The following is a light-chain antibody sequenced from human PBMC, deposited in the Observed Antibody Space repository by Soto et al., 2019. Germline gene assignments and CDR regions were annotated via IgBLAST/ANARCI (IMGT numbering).Light chain of an antibody. CDR3: QQRSNWPSIS. CDR2: GAS. CDR1: QSINSD. V-gene: IGKV3-11*01. J-gene: IGKJ5*01. Sequence: EIVMTQSPATLSVSPGETTRLSCRASQSINSDVAWYQQKVGQTPRLLIHGASTRATGIAARFSGSGSGTDFTLTISSLEPEDFAIYYCQQRSNWPSISFGQGTRLEIK.